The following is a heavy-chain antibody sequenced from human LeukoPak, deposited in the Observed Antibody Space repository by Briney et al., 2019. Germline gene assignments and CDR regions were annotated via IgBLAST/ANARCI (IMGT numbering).Heavy chain of an antibody. D-gene: IGHD6-13*01. CDR1: GGSISSSSYY. CDR2: IYYSGST. J-gene: IGHJ4*02. CDR3: ARDISSSWYY. Sequence: SETLSLTCTVSGGSISSSSYYWGWIRQPPGKGLEWIGSIYYSGSTYYNPSLKSRVTISVDTSKNQFSLKLSSVTAADTAVYYCARDISSSWYYWGQGTLVTVSS. V-gene: IGHV4-39*07.